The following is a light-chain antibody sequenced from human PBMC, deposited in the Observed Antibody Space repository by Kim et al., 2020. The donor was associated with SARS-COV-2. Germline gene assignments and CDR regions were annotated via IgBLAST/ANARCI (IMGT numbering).Light chain of an antibody. CDR3: QQYNDWPWT. V-gene: IGKV3-15*01. J-gene: IGKJ1*01. CDR2: GAS. Sequence: EIVMTQSPATLSVSPGERVTLSCRASQSISSNLGWYQQQPGQAPRLLIYGASTRATGIPARFSGSGSGTEFTLTISSLQSEDFAVYCCQQYNDWPWTFGQGTKLEI. CDR1: QSISSN.